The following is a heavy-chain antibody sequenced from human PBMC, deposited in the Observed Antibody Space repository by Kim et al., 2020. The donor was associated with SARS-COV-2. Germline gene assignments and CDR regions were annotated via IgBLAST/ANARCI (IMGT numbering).Heavy chain of an antibody. D-gene: IGHD2-15*01. CDR3: ARAELNRVVVAATGAFDI. CDR2: IYYSGST. Sequence: SETLSLTCTVSGGSISSGGYYWSWIRQHPGKGLEWIGYIYYSGSTYYNPSLKSRVTISVDTSKNQFSLKLSSVTAADTAVYYCARAELNRVVVAATGAFDIWGQGTMVTVSS. CDR1: GGSISSGGYY. V-gene: IGHV4-31*03. J-gene: IGHJ3*02.